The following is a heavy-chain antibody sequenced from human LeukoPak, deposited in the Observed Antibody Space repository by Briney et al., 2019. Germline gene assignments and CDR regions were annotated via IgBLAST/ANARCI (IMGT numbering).Heavy chain of an antibody. D-gene: IGHD3-10*01. CDR2: ISSSGNTI. CDR1: GFHFSRYE. J-gene: IGHJ6*04. Sequence: GGSLRLSCAASGFHFSRYELNLVRQAPGKGPEGVSYISSSGNTIYYADSVKGRFHISRDNAKTLLPLQMNSLSAADTAVYYWADLGITVVVGVWGKGTTVTISS. CDR3: ADLGITVVVGV. V-gene: IGHV3-48*03.